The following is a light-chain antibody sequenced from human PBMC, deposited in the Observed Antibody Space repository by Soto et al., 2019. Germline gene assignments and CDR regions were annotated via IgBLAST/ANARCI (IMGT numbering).Light chain of an antibody. CDR2: EGS. CDR1: SSDVGSYNL. CDR3: CSYAGSSTYV. J-gene: IGLJ1*01. Sequence: QSALTQPASVSGSPGQSITISCTGTSSDVGSYNLVSWYQQHPGKAPKLMIYEGSKRPSGVSNRFSGSKSGITASLTISGLQAEDDANYYCCSYAGSSTYVFGTGTKVTVL. V-gene: IGLV2-23*01.